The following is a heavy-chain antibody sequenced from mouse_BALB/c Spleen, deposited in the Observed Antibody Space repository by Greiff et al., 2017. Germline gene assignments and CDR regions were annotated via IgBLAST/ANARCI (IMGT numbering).Heavy chain of an antibody. CDR3: ARRGYDGYYWYFDV. D-gene: IGHD2-3*01. J-gene: IGHJ1*01. CDR2: INPGSGGT. Sequence: VQLQQSGAELVRPGTSVKVSCKASGYAFTNYLIEWVKQRPGQGLEWIGVINPGSGGTNYNEKFKGKATLTADKSSSTAYMQLSSLTSDDSAVYFCARRGYDGYYWYFDVWGAGTTVTVSS. V-gene: IGHV1-54*01. CDR1: GYAFTNYL.